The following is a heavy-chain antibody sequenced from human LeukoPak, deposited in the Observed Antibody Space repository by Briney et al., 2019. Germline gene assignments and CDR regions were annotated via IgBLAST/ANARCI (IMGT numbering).Heavy chain of an antibody. CDR3: AKYYSSSWIYYSDY. D-gene: IGHD6-13*01. CDR1: GFTFSSYA. CDR2: ISGSGGST. V-gene: IGHV3-23*01. Sequence: GGSLRLSCAASGFTFSSYAMSWVRQASGKGLEWVSAISGSGGSTYYADSVKGRFTISRDNSKNTLYLQMNSLRAEDTAVYYCAKYYSSSWIYYSDYWGQGTLVTVSS. J-gene: IGHJ4*02.